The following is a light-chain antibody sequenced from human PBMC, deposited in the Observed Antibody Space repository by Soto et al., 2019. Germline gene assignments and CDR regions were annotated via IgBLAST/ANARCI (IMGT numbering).Light chain of an antibody. V-gene: IGKV3-20*01. CDR1: QSVSSDF. CDR3: QQYSTPPRMYT. Sequence: EIVLTQSPGTLSLSPGERATLSCRTSQSVSSDFLAWYQQKPGQAPRLLIYAASNRTTCIPDRFSGSRSGTDFILTISRLEPEDFAVYYCQQYSTPPRMYTFGLGTKLEIK. CDR2: AAS. J-gene: IGKJ2*01.